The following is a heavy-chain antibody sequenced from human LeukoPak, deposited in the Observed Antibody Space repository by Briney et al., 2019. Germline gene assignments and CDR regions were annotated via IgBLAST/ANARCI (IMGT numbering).Heavy chain of an antibody. V-gene: IGHV1-69*04. CDR3: ARARRSDSSWYDY. D-gene: IGHD6-13*01. CDR1: GGTFSSYA. J-gene: IGHJ4*02. CDR2: IIPILGIT. Sequence: SVKVSCKASGGTFSSYAISWVRQAPGQGLEWMGRIIPILGITNYAQKFQGRVTITADKSTNTVYMELSSLESEDTAIYYCARARRSDSSWYDYWGQGTLVTVSS.